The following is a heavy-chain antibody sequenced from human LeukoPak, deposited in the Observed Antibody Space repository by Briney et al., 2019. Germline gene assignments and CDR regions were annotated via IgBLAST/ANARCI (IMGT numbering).Heavy chain of an antibody. D-gene: IGHD6-13*01. Sequence: GGSLRLSCAASGFTFSSYGMHWVRQAPGKGLEWVSYITSSSSTIYYADSVKGRFTISRDNAKNSLYLQMNSLRAEDTAVYYCARDGGSWRDSPPDFWGQGTLVSVSS. CDR2: ITSSSSTI. CDR1: GFTFSSYG. V-gene: IGHV3-48*01. CDR3: ARDGGSWRDSPPDF. J-gene: IGHJ4*02.